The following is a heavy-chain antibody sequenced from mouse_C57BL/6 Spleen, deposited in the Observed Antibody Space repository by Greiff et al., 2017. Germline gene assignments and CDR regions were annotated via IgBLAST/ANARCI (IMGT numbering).Heavy chain of an antibody. D-gene: IGHD3-2*02. CDR2: INPGSGGT. CDR1: GYAFTNYL. J-gene: IGHJ3*01. V-gene: IGHV1-54*01. Sequence: QVQLQQSGAELVRPGTSVKVSCKASGYAFTNYLIEWVKQRPGQGLEWIGVINPGSGGTNYNEKFKGKATLTADKSSSTAYMQLSSLTSEDSAVYFCARGAQATPLAYWSQGTLVTVSA. CDR3: ARGAQATPLAY.